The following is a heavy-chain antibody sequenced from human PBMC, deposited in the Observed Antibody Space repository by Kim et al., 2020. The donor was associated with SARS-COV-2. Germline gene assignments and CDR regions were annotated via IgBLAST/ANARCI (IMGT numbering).Heavy chain of an antibody. D-gene: IGHD3-3*01. V-gene: IGHV3-11*01. Sequence: GGSLRLSCAASGFIFSDYYMTWIRQAPGKGLEWVSYISSSGSYVNYADSVKGRFTISRDNAKNSLYLQMSSLRAEDTALYYCAKVPFGDFYAYYCDLWGQGPLVTVSS. CDR2: ISSSGSYV. CDR1: GFIFSDYY. J-gene: IGHJ4*02. CDR3: AKVPFGDFYAYYCDL.